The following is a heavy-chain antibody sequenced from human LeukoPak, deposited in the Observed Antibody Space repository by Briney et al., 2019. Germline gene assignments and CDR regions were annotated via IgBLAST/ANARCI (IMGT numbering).Heavy chain of an antibody. V-gene: IGHV4-34*01. CDR3: ARGFNPPMTTVVTTRWFDP. CDR1: GGSFSGYY. Sequence: PSETLSLTCAVYGGSFSGYYWSWIRQPPGKGLGWIGEINHSGSTNYNPSLKSRVTISVDTSKNQFSLKLSSVTAADTAVYYCARGFNPPMTTVVTTRWFDPWGQGTLVTVSS. J-gene: IGHJ5*02. D-gene: IGHD4-23*01. CDR2: INHSGST.